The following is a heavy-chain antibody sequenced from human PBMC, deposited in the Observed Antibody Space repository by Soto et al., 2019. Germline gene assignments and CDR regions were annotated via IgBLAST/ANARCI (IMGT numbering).Heavy chain of an antibody. CDR2: INHSVST. D-gene: IGHD5-12*01. CDR3: ARGRRVYSGYDIDY. Sequence: QVQLQQWGAGLLKPSETLSLTCAVYGGSFSGYYWSWIRQPPGKGLEWIGEINHSVSTNYNPSLKSRVTISVETSKNQFSLKLSSVTAADTAVYYCARGRRVYSGYDIDYWGQGTLVTVSS. J-gene: IGHJ4*02. V-gene: IGHV4-34*01. CDR1: GGSFSGYY.